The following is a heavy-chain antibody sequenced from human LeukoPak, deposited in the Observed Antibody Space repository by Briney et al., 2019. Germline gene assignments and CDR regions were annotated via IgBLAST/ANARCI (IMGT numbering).Heavy chain of an antibody. CDR1: GGTFSSYA. CDR2: IIPIFGTA. Sequence: EASVKVSCKASGGTFSSYAISWVRQAPGQGLEWMGGIIPIFGTANYAQKFQGRVTITADESTSTAYMELSSLRSEDTAVYHCARVLARVYWGQGTLVTVSS. CDR3: ARVLARVY. J-gene: IGHJ4*02. V-gene: IGHV1-69*13. D-gene: IGHD3-3*02.